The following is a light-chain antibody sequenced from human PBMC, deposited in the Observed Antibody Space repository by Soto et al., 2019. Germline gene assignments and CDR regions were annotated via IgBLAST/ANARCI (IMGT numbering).Light chain of an antibody. V-gene: IGLV2-14*03. CDR1: RTDVADGYDY. Sequence: QSVLTQPASVSGSPGQSIAISCTGVRTDVADGYDYVSWYQQHPGQAPQLIIYDVSNRPSGVSDRFSGSKSGNTASLTISGLQAEDEAEYYCTSYTRSTPFYVFLTGTKVTVL. J-gene: IGLJ1*01. CDR2: DVS. CDR3: TSYTRSTPFYV.